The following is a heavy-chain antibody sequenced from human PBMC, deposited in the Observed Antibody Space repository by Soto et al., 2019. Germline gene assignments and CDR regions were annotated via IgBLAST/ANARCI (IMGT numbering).Heavy chain of an antibody. J-gene: IGHJ4*02. CDR2: ISGSGGST. Sequence: EVPLLESGGGLVQPGGSLRLSCAASGFTFSSYAMRWVRQAPGKGLEWVSTISGSGGSTYYADSVKGRFTISRDNSKSTLYLQMNSLRAEDTAVYYCASRGSGNYYDYWGQGTLFTVSS. V-gene: IGHV3-23*01. CDR1: GFTFSSYA. D-gene: IGHD1-26*01. CDR3: ASRGSGNYYDY.